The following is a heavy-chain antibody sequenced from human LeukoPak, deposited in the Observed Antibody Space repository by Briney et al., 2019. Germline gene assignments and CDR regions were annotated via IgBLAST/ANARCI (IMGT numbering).Heavy chain of an antibody. CDR2: IISSSTFI. Sequence: GGSLRLSCAASGFPFSSYSMNWVRQAPGKGLEWVSYIISSSTFILYADSVKGRFTIYRDNAKYSLYLQVNSLRAEDTAVYYCAGAYCGGDCYSGVAFDIWGQGTMVTVSS. CDR3: AGAYCGGDCYSGVAFDI. V-gene: IGHV3-21*01. J-gene: IGHJ3*02. D-gene: IGHD2-21*02. CDR1: GFPFSSYS.